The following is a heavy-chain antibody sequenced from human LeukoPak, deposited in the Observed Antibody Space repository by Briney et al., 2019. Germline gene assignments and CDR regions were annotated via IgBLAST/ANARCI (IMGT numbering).Heavy chain of an antibody. D-gene: IGHD2-2*01. Sequence: SGGFLRLSCAASGFTFSSYSMNWVRQAPGKGLEWVSSISSSSSYIYYADSVKGRFTISRDNAKNSLYLQMNSLRAEDTAVYYCARDSHIVVVPAAVQGWFDPWGQGTLVTVSS. CDR1: GFTFSSYS. V-gene: IGHV3-21*01. J-gene: IGHJ5*02. CDR2: ISSSSSYI. CDR3: ARDSHIVVVPAAVQGWFDP.